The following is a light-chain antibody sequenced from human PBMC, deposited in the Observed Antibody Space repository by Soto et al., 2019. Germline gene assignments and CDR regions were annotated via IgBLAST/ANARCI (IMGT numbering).Light chain of an antibody. V-gene: IGKV1-5*01. CDR1: QSISSW. CDR2: DAS. J-gene: IGKJ1*01. CDR3: QQYNSYWT. Sequence: DIQMTQSPSTLSASVGDRVTITCRASQSISSWLAWYQQKQGKAPKLLIYDASSLESGVPSRFSGSGSGTEFTLTISSLLPDDFATYYCQQYNSYWTFGQGPKVEIK.